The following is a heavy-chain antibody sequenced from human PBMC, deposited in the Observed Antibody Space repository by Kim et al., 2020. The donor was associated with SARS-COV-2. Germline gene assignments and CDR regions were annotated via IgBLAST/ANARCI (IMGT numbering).Heavy chain of an antibody. V-gene: IGHV3-30*04. CDR2: ISYDGSNK. CDR1: GFTFSSYA. Sequence: GGSLRLSCAASGFTFSSYAMHWVRQAPGKGLEWVAVISYDGSNKYYADSVKDRFTISRDNSKNTLYLQMNSLRAEDTAVYYCARGGDIVVVVAATFHYYG. CDR3: ARGGDIVVVVAATFHYYG. D-gene: IGHD2-15*01. J-gene: IGHJ6*01.